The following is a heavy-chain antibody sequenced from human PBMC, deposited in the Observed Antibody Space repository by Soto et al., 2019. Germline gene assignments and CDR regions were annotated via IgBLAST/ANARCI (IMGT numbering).Heavy chain of an antibody. V-gene: IGHV3-23*01. CDR2: ISGSGCST. CDR1: GFTFSSLA. CDR3: AKGQVGGTQYFYY. D-gene: IGHD1-26*01. J-gene: IGHJ4*02. Sequence: EVQLLESGGGLVQPGGSLRLSCVASGFTFSSLAMNWVRQAPGKGLEWVSGISGSGCSTYYADSVRGRFTFSRDNSNNTLYMQMNGQRAEDRGVCYCAKGQVGGTQYFYYWGQGTLGTVPS.